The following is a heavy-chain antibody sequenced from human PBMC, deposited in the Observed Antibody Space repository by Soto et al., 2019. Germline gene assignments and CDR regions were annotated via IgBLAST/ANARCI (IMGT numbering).Heavy chain of an antibody. CDR3: ASAYCSGGSSYVDNAFDI. J-gene: IGHJ3*02. Sequence: GESLKISCKGSGYSFTSYWIVWVRQMPGKGLEWMGTIYPGDSDTRYSPSFQGEVTISADKSISTAYLQWSSLKASETAMYYCASAYCSGGSSYVDNAFDIGDQGKMVTVSS. V-gene: IGHV5-51*01. D-gene: IGHD2-15*01. CDR2: IYPGDSDT. CDR1: GYSFTSYW.